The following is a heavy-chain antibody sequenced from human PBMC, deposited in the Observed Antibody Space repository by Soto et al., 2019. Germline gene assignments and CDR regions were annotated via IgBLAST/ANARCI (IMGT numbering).Heavy chain of an antibody. D-gene: IGHD6-19*01. J-gene: IGHJ6*02. Sequence: PGGSLRLSCAASGFRFDDYAVHWVRQVPGKGLEWVSGISWNSGDIGYAESVKGRFTISRDNSKNTLYLQMNSLRAEDTAVYYCARDSVPYSSGWYFDYYYGMDVWGQGTTVTVS. V-gene: IGHV3-9*01. CDR1: GFRFDDYA. CDR3: ARDSVPYSSGWYFDYYYGMDV. CDR2: ISWNSGDI.